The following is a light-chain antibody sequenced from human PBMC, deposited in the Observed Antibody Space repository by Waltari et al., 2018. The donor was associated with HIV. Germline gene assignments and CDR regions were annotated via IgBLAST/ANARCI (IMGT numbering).Light chain of an antibody. CDR2: GAS. CDR3: QNYDSAPVA. Sequence: DIQMSQAPSSLSASVGDRVTLTCRATRDISNYLAWYQQKSGAVPKILIYGASTLRSGVSSRFRGSGSGTEFTLTINGLQPEDVASYYCQNYDSAPVAFGQGTRLEI. V-gene: IGKV1-27*01. J-gene: IGKJ5*01. CDR1: RDISNY.